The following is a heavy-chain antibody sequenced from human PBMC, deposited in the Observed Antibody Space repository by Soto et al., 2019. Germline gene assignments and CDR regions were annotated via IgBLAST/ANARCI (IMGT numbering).Heavy chain of an antibody. CDR2: ISYDESTT. Sequence: QVQLVESGGGVVQPGRSLRLSCAASGFSFSRYGIHWVRQAPGKGLEWVAVISYDESTTFYADSVKGRFTISRDNSKNTLFLQMNSLRPEDTAVYYCSKAMIGSYDSDAFDVWGQGKMVTVSS. CDR1: GFSFSRYG. J-gene: IGHJ3*01. D-gene: IGHD3-22*01. V-gene: IGHV3-30*18. CDR3: SKAMIGSYDSDAFDV.